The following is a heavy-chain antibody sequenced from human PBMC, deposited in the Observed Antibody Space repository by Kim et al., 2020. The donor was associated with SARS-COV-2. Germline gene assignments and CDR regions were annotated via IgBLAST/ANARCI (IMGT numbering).Heavy chain of an antibody. CDR2: IWYDGSNK. CDR1: GFTFSSYG. CDR3: AKSPEAAAGDLFDY. V-gene: IGHV3-33*06. D-gene: IGHD6-13*01. J-gene: IGHJ4*02. Sequence: GGSLRLSCAASGFTFSSYGMHWVRQAPGKGLEWVAVIWYDGSNKYYADSVKGRFTISRDNSKNTLYLQMNSLRAEDTAVYYCAKSPEAAAGDLFDYWGQGTLVTVSS.